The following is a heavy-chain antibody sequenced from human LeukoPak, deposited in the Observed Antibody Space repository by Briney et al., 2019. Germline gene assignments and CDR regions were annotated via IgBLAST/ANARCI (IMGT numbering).Heavy chain of an antibody. V-gene: IGHV4-34*01. CDR2: INHSGST. CDR1: GGSFSGYY. D-gene: IGHD3-3*01. Sequence: SETLSLTCAVYGGSFSGYYWSWIRQPPGKGLEWIGEINHSGSTNYNPSLKSRVTISVDTSKNQFSLKLSSVTAADTAVYYCARGLRGYYFYYFGYWGQGTLVTVSS. CDR3: ARGLRGYYFYYFGY. J-gene: IGHJ4*02.